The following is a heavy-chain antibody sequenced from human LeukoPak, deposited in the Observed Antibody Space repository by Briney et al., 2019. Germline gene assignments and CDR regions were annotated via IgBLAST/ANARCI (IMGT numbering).Heavy chain of an antibody. D-gene: IGHD5-12*01. Sequence: GGSLRLSCAASGFTVSTHYMNWVRQAPGKGLEWCSVIDTADKAYYPDSVKGRFTISRANSKNTVFFQFNGVRPEAPPVQYFTRRGGYSGHDFGGGIEGYFDYWGQGTVVTVSP. CDR1: GFTVSTHY. CDR2: IDTADKA. CDR3: TRRGGYSGHDFGGGIEGYFDY. J-gene: IGHJ4*02. V-gene: IGHV3-66*04.